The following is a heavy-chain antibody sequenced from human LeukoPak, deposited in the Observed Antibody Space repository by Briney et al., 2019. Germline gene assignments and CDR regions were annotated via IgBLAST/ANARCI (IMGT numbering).Heavy chain of an antibody. CDR3: AGVVVPAAMGYYYYYMDV. D-gene: IGHD2-2*01. J-gene: IGHJ6*03. Sequence: SETLSLTCTVSGGSISSYYWSWIRQPAGKGQEWIGRIYTSGSTNYNPSLKSRVTMSVDTSKNQFSLKLSSVTAADTAVYYCAGVVVPAAMGYYYYYMDVWGKGTTVTVSS. V-gene: IGHV4-4*07. CDR1: GGSISSYY. CDR2: IYTSGST.